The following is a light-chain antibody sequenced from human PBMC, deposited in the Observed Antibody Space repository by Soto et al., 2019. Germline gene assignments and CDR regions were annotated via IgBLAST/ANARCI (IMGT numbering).Light chain of an antibody. V-gene: IGKV1-9*01. Sequence: IQLTQSPSSLSASVGDRVTITCLASQDIAIYLAWYQQKPGEAPKLLIYAASTLYGGVPSRFSGSGSGTDFALTITSLQAEDFATYYCQQLRMYPSTFGGGAKV. CDR3: QQLRMYPST. J-gene: IGKJ4*01. CDR2: AAS. CDR1: QDIAIY.